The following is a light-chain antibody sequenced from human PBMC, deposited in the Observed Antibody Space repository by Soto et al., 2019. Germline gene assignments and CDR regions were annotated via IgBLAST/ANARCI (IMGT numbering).Light chain of an antibody. CDR3: QQYNNWPRT. CDR2: GAS. Sequence: EIVMTQSPGTLSVSPGERATLSCRASQSFSSNLAWYQQKAGQAPRLLIYGASTRATGVPARFSGSGSGTEFTLTISSLQSEDFAVYYCQQYNNWPRTFGQGTRLEI. V-gene: IGKV3-15*01. J-gene: IGKJ5*01. CDR1: QSFSSN.